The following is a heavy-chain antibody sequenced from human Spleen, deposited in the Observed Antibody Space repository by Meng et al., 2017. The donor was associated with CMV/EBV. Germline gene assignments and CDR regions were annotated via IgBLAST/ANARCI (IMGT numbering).Heavy chain of an antibody. V-gene: IGHV1-18*01. CDR2: ISAYNGNT. D-gene: IGHD6-6*01. J-gene: IGHJ6*02. Sequence: ASVKVSCKASGYTFTNYGFTWVRQAPGQGLEWMGWISAYNGNTNYAQKLQGRVTMTTDTSTSTAYMELRSLRSDDTAVYYCARAEISSSPGMDVWGQGTTVTVSS. CDR3: ARAEISSSPGMDV. CDR1: GYTFTNYG.